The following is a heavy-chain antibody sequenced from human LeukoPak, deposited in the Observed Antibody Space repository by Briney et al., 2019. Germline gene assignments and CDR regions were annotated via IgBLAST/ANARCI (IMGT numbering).Heavy chain of an antibody. CDR2: IYGSGST. D-gene: IGHD1-1*01. CDR3: AREGTSGTHLNWFDP. Sequence: SETLSLTCTVSGGSISSYYWSWIRQPPGKGLEWIGHIYGSGSTNFNPSLKSRVTLSVDTSKNQFSLKLSSVTAADTAVYYCAREGTSGTHLNWFDPWGQGTLVTVSS. J-gene: IGHJ5*02. CDR1: GGSISSYY. V-gene: IGHV4-59*01.